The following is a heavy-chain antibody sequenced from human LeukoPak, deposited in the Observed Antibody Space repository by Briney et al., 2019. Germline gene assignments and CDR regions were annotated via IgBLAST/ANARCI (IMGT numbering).Heavy chain of an antibody. CDR1: GSTFSSYG. J-gene: IGHJ3*02. D-gene: IGHD3-10*01. CDR3: AKDRAYGFDI. CDR2: LSGSGGTT. V-gene: IGHV3-23*01. Sequence: GSLRLSCAASGSTFSSYGMSWVRQAPGKGLEWVSALSGSGGTTYNADSVKGRFTISRDNSKNTLYLQMNSLRVEDTAVYYCAKDRAYGFDIWGQGTMVTVSS.